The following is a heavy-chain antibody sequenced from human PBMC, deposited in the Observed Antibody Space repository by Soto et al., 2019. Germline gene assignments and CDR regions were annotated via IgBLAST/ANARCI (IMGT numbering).Heavy chain of an antibody. CDR2: IYYSGST. CDR3: AATNPTILEVTTFRDAFDI. J-gene: IGHJ3*02. V-gene: IGHV4-39*01. CDR1: GGSISSSSYY. D-gene: IGHD4-17*01. Sequence: NPSETLSLTCTVSGGSISSSSYYWGWIRQPPGKGLEWIGSIYYSGSTYYNPSLKSRVTISVDTSKNQFSLKLSSVTAADTAVYYCAATNPTILEVTTFRDAFDIWGQGTMVTV.